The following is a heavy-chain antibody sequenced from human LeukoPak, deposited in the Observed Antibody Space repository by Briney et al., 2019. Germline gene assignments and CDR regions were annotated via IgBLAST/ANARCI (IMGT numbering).Heavy chain of an antibody. J-gene: IGHJ4*02. D-gene: IGHD2-15*01. CDR1: GYTFTSYG. CDR2: ISAYNGNT. V-gene: IGHV1-18*01. CDR3: ASTVPYCSGGSCRRYYYFDY. Sequence: ASVKVSCKASGYTFTSYGISWVRQAPGQGLEWMGWISAYNGNTNYAQKLQGRVTMTTDTSTSTDYMELRSLRSDDTAVYYCASTVPYCSGGSCRRYYYFDYWGQGTLVTVSS.